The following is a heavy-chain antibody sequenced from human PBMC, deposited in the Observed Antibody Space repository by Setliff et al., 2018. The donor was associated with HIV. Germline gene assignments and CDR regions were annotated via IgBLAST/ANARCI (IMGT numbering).Heavy chain of an antibody. CDR2: IIPIFGTA. D-gene: IGHD2-15*01. CDR1: GYPFSGYG. V-gene: IGHV1-69*13. Sequence: GASVKVSCKASGYPFSGYGISWVRQAPGQGLEWMGGIIPIFGTANYAQKFQGRVTITADESTSTAYMELSSLRSEDTAVYYCASDGVVVAATLGYFQHWGQGTPGTVSS. J-gene: IGHJ1*01. CDR3: ASDGVVVAATLGYFQH.